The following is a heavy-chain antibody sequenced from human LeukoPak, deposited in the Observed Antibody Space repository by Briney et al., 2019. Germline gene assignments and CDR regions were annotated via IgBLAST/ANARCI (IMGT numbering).Heavy chain of an antibody. CDR1: GGSFSGYY. CDR2: INHSGST. J-gene: IGHJ5*02. Sequence: SETLSLTCAVYGGSFSGYYWSWIRQPPGKGLEWIGEINHSGSTNYNPSLKSRVTISVDTSKNQSSLKLSSVTAADTAVYYCAAVYCGGGSCYASRGWFDPWGQGTLVTVSS. V-gene: IGHV4-34*01. D-gene: IGHD2-15*01. CDR3: AAVYCGGGSCYASRGWFDP.